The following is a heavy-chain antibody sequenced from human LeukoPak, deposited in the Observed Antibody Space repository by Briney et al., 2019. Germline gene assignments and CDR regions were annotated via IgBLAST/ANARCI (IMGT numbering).Heavy chain of an antibody. CDR3: AKEPGYSIGWGIDY. CDR2: IGGSDGST. D-gene: IGHD6-19*01. Sequence: PGGSPRLSCAASGFTFSSYAMSWVRQAPEKGLEWVSTIGGSDGSTDYADSVKGRFTISRDNFKNTLSLQMKSLRAEDTAVYYCAKEPGYSIGWGIDYWGQGTLVTVSS. V-gene: IGHV3-23*01. J-gene: IGHJ4*02. CDR1: GFTFSSYA.